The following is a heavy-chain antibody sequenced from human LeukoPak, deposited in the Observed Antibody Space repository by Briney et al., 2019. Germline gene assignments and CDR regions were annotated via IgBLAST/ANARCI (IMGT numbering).Heavy chain of an antibody. CDR3: AREVVDGSGKSITSDCFDP. V-gene: IGHV1-2*02. Sequence: ASVKVSCKASGYIFSDYYLHWVRQAPGQGLEWMGWINPNSGGTKYAQKVQGRVTMTRDTSISTAYMELSRLRSDDTAVYYCAREVVDGSGKSITSDCFDPWGQGSLVTVSS. CDR2: INPNSGGT. D-gene: IGHD3-10*01. J-gene: IGHJ5*02. CDR1: GYIFSDYY.